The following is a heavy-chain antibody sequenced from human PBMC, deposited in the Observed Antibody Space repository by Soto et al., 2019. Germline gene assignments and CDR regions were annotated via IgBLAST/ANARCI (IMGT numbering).Heavy chain of an antibody. CDR3: ARVGLAAAGQYNWFDP. CDR1: GGSISSGGYY. V-gene: IGHV4-31*03. D-gene: IGHD6-13*01. Sequence: SETLSLTCTVSGGSISSGGYYWSWIRQHPGKGLEWIGYIYYSGSTYYNPSLKSRVTISVDTSKNQFSLKLSSVTAADTAVYYCARVGLAAAGQYNWFDPWGQGTLVTVSS. CDR2: IYYSGST. J-gene: IGHJ5*02.